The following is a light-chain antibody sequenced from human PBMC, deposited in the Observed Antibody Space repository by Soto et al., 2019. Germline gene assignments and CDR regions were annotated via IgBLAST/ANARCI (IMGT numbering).Light chain of an antibody. CDR2: EVT. CDR3: NSFRVNRLYV. Sequence: QSVLTQPASVSGSPGQTLTISCTGTGSDVGGYNAVSWYQQHPGKAPQLIIYEVTHRPSGVSDRFSASKSGNTASLTISGLQPDDAADYYCNSFRVNRLYVFGTGTKVTVL. CDR1: GSDVGGYNA. V-gene: IGLV2-14*03. J-gene: IGLJ1*01.